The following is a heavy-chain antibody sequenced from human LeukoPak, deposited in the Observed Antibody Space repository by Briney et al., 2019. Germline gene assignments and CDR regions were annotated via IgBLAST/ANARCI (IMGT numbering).Heavy chain of an antibody. CDR3: ARSLTVAREYNYGYGY. CDR2: IYPGDSDT. Sequence: PGESLKISCKGSGYSFPTYWIGWVRQMPGKGLEWMGIIYPGDSDTRYSPSFQGQVTISAARSISTAYLQWSSLKASDTAMYYCARSLTVAREYNYGYGYWGQGTLVTVSS. V-gene: IGHV5-51*01. J-gene: IGHJ4*02. CDR1: GYSFPTYW. D-gene: IGHD5-18*01.